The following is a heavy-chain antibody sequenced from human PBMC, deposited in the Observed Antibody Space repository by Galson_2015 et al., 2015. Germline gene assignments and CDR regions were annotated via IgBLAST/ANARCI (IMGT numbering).Heavy chain of an antibody. CDR1: GSSFPRYW. D-gene: IGHD5-18*01. CDR3: ARQLWIKDFYYGMDV. Sequence: QSGEEVIKPGESLWISCTGSGSSFPRYWVSWAHQMPGKGLEWMGRIAPSDSYTNYRPSVQGHVTISADKSISTAYLQWSRLKVSDTAMYYCARQLWIKDFYYGMDVWGQGTTVTVSS. V-gene: IGHV5-10-1*01. J-gene: IGHJ6*02. CDR2: IAPSDSYT.